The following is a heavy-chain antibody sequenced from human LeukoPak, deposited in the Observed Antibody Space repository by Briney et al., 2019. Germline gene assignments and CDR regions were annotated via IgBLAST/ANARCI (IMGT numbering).Heavy chain of an antibody. D-gene: IGHD2-15*01. V-gene: IGHV3-7*02. CDR2: IKQDGSEK. J-gene: IGHJ6*02. CDR3: ARCTVPWWYHRGMDV. CDR1: GVMFPSYW. Sequence: PGGSLRLSCAPSGVMFPSYWMTGVPQAPGKGLEWVANIKQDGSEKYYVDSVKGRFTISRDNAKNSVYLQMNSLRAEDTAVYFCARCTVPWWYHRGMDVWGRGTTVTV.